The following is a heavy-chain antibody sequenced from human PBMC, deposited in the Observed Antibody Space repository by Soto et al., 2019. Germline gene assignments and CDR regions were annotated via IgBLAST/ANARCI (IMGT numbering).Heavy chain of an antibody. D-gene: IGHD2-2*01. V-gene: IGHV4-34*01. J-gene: IGHJ5*02. Sequence: QVQLQQWGAGLLKPSETLSLTCAVYGGSFSGYYWSWIRQPPGKGLEWIGEINHSGSTNYNPSLKSRVTISVDTSKNQFSLKLSSVTAADTAVYYGARTGTSSSQLWFYPWGQGTLVTVSS. CDR1: GGSFSGYY. CDR2: INHSGST. CDR3: ARTGTSSSQLWFYP.